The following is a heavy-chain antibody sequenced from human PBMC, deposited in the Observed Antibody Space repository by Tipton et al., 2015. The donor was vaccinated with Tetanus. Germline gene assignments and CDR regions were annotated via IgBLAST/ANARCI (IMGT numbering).Heavy chain of an antibody. CDR3: ARRSVSARFDD. CDR1: GGSIRGGGYY. J-gene: IGHJ4*02. V-gene: IGHV4-31*02. Sequence: LRLSCTVSGGSIRGGGYYWSWIRQHPERGLEWMGYIYYTGNTYYNPSLKSRVTISVDMSKNQFSLKLGSVTAADTAVYYCARRSVSARFDDWGQGAQVTVSS. CDR2: IYYTGNT. D-gene: IGHD6-6*01.